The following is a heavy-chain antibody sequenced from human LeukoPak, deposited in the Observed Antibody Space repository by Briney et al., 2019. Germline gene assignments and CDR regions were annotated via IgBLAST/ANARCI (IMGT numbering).Heavy chain of an antibody. CDR1: GYIFTDYY. J-gene: IGHJ4*02. CDR2: INPNTGGT. D-gene: IGHD3-10*01. V-gene: IGHV1-2*02. CDR3: ARALGSGSYGSLY. Sequence: GASVKVSCKASGYIFTDYYLHWVRQAPGQGLEWMAWINPNTGGTDYAQKFQGRVMMTTDTSITTAYMEMTRLTSDDTAIYYCARALGSGSYGSLYWGQGTLVTVSS.